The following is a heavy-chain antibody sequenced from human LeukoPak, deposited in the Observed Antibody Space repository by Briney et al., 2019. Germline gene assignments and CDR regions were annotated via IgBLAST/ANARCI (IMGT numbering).Heavy chain of an antibody. Sequence: ASVKVSYKPSGYTFTRYYMHWVRQAPGQGLEWMGWINPNSGVTNYAKKFQGRVTMTRDTSISTAYMEMSRLRYDDRAVYYRARPLQWLVKLTLNYWGQGTLVTVSS. CDR1: GYTFTRYY. CDR3: ARPLQWLVKLTLNY. CDR2: INPNSGVT. D-gene: IGHD6-19*01. V-gene: IGHV1-2*02. J-gene: IGHJ4*02.